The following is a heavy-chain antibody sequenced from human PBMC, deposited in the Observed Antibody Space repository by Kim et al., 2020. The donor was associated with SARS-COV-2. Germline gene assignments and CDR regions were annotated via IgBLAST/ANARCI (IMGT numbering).Heavy chain of an antibody. CDR1: GFTFSSYS. D-gene: IGHD4-17*01. V-gene: IGHV3-48*02. CDR3: ARGYDGDYIIDY. J-gene: IGHJ4*02. CDR2: ISSSSSTI. Sequence: GGSLRLSCAASGFTFSSYSMNWVRQAPGKGLEWVSYISSSSSTIYYADSVRGRFTISRDSAKNSLYLQMNSLRDEDTAVYYCARGYDGDYIIDYWGQGTPVTVSS.